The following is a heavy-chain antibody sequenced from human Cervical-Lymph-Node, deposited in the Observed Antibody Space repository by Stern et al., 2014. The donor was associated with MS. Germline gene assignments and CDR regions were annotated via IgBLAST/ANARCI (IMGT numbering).Heavy chain of an antibody. J-gene: IGHJ4*02. CDR2: IYYTGDT. V-gene: IGHV4-39*01. CDR3: ARHFNVWPNYFDS. D-gene: IGHD2-8*01. CDR1: GDSITSSSYH. Sequence: QLQLQESGPGLVKPSETLSLTCTVSGDSITSSSYHWAWIRQPPGKELEWIGTIYYTGDTDYTPFLTRRPTISAETPKNHSSLKLRSVTAADTAIYYCARHFNVWPNYFDSWGQGILVTVSS.